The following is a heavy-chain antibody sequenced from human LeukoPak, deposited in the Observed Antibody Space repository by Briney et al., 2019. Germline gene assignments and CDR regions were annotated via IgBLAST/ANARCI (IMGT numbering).Heavy chain of an antibody. J-gene: IGHJ5*02. CDR2: FYTSGST. V-gene: IGHV4-4*07. CDR3: ARGDGYYDSSGPFDP. Sequence: SETLSLTCTVSGGPISSSYWSWIRKPPGKGLGGIGGFYTSGSTNYNPSLKSRVTMSVDTSKNQFSLKLSSVTAAHTAVYYCARGDGYYDSSGPFDPWGQGTLVTVSS. D-gene: IGHD3-22*01. CDR1: GGPISSSY.